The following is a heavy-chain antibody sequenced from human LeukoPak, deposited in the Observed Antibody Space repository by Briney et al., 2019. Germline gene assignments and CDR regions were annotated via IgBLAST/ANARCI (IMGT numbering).Heavy chain of an antibody. CDR3: VRESRPGGAMGLYHNLDY. Sequence: GSLRLSCAGSGFTFSDFWMTWVCQTPGKGLEWVANIKEDGTEKNLVDSVKGRFTISKDNTKNLLFLEMNNLRGDDTAIYYCVRESRPGGAMGLYHNLDYWGQGTLVAVSS. J-gene: IGHJ4*02. CDR1: GFTFSDFW. CDR2: IKEDGTEK. V-gene: IGHV3-7*01. D-gene: IGHD1-1*01.